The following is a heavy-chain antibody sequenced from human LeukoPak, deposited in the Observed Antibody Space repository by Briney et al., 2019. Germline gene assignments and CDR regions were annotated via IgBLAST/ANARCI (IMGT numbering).Heavy chain of an antibody. CDR3: ARIRRGVRGVIISRLTGSPFDP. CDR1: GGSFSGYY. J-gene: IGHJ5*02. V-gene: IGHV4-34*01. Sequence: PSETLSLTCAVYGGSFSGYYWSWIRQPPGKGLEWIGEINHSGSTNYNPSLKSRVTISVDTSKNQFSLKLSSVTAADTAVYYCARIRRGVRGVIISRLTGSPFDPWGQGTLVTVSS. D-gene: IGHD3-10*01. CDR2: INHSGST.